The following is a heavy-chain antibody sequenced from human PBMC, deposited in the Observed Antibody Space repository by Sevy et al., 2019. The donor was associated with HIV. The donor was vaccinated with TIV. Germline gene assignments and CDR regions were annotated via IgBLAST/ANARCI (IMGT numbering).Heavy chain of an antibody. CDR3: ARAQTILAVLDGLDV. Sequence: SESLSLTCTVSGGSISSGAYYWNWIREHPGKGLEWIAYIYYSGSTSYNPSLESRVTILRDTPKNQFSLKLSSVTAADTAVYYCARAQTILAVLDGLDVWGQGTTVTVSS. J-gene: IGHJ6*02. CDR2: IYYSGST. V-gene: IGHV4-31*03. D-gene: IGHD3-3*01. CDR1: GGSISSGAYY.